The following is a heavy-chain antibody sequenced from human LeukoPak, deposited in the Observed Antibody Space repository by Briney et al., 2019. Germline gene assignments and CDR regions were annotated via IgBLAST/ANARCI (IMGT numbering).Heavy chain of an antibody. V-gene: IGHV3-23*01. CDR3: AKGGKWLPFAY. CDR1: GFTFTNYA. J-gene: IGHJ4*02. Sequence: GGSLRLSCAPSGFTFTNYAMSWVRQAPGKGLQWVSGISGGGGSTYYADSVKGRFTISRDNSKNTLYLQMNSLRAEDTAVYYCAKGGKWLPFAYWGQGTLVTVSS. CDR2: ISGGGGST. D-gene: IGHD3-22*01.